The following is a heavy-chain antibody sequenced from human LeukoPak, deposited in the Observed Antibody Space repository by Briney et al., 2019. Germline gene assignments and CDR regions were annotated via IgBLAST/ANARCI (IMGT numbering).Heavy chain of an antibody. CDR3: AKTTTGYSSGRYPGWPADY. CDR1: GFTFSSYA. Sequence: GGSLRLSCAASGFTFSSYAMYWVRQAPGKGLEWVSGIFGSGGSTHYADSVKGRFTISRDNSKNTVYLQMNSLRAEDTAVYYCAKTTTGYSSGRYPGWPADYWGQGTLVTVSS. J-gene: IGHJ4*02. CDR2: IFGSGGST. D-gene: IGHD6-19*01. V-gene: IGHV3-23*01.